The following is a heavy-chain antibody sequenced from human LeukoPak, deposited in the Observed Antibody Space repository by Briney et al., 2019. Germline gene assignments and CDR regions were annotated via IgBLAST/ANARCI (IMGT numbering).Heavy chain of an antibody. CDR1: GGSFSGYY. CDR3: ARGPSTPATVTPLSLVSTNAEDYYYYYGMDV. D-gene: IGHD4-17*01. V-gene: IGHV4-34*01. J-gene: IGHJ6*02. Sequence: SETLSLTCAVYGGSFSGYYWSWIRQPPGKGLEWIGEINHSGSTNYNPSLKSRVTISVDTSKNQFSLKLSSVTAADTAVYYCARGPSTPATVTPLSLVSTNAEDYYYYYGMDVWGQGTTVTVSS. CDR2: INHSGST.